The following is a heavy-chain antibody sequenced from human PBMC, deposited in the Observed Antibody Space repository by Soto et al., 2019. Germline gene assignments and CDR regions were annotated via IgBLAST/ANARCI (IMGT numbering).Heavy chain of an antibody. CDR3: ARDREYYDSSGLYFDY. J-gene: IGHJ4*02. D-gene: IGHD3-22*01. Sequence: PSAILSVTSPVSGCSCSMGSDYLLWIRQHPGRGLEWIGYTYYGWNTNYNPSLKSRVTISVDTSKNQFSLKLISVTAADTAVYYCARDREYYDSSGLYFDYWGQRTLVTVSS. CDR1: GCSCSMGSDY. V-gene: IGHV4-61*01. CDR2: TYYGWNT.